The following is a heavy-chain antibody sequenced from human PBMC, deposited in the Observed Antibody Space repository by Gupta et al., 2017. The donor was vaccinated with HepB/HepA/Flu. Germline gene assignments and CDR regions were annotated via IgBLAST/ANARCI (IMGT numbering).Heavy chain of an antibody. CDR2: ITDSGGGT. CDR1: GFTFSNYA. J-gene: IGHJ4*02. CDR3: ARAPGYYFDF. V-gene: IGHV3-23*01. Sequence: EVAVLVSGGGLEQPGGYLRLSCEGSGFTFSNYAVRWLRQAPGKGLEWVSSITDSGGGTTYADSVKGRFTISRDNSKNTLFLQMNGLRAEDTAVYFCARAPGYYFDFWGQGILVTVSS. D-gene: IGHD7-27*01.